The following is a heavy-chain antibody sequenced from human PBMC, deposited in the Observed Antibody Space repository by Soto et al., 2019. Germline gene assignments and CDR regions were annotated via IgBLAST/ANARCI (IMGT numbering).Heavy chain of an antibody. CDR3: ARALEGDFWPTYFDY. D-gene: IGHD3-3*01. Sequence: PGGSLRLSCAASAFTLSRYSMNWVRQAPGKGLEWISYISSSSSAIYYADSVKGRFTISRDNAKNSLYLQMNSLRDEDTAVYYCARALEGDFWPTYFDYWGQGTLVTVS. CDR1: AFTLSRYS. J-gene: IGHJ4*02. CDR2: ISSSSSAI. V-gene: IGHV3-48*02.